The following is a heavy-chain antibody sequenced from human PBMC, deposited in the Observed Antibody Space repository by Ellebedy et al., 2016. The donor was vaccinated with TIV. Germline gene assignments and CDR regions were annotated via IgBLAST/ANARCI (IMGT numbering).Heavy chain of an antibody. CDR2: INPSGCSS. Sequence: ASVKVSCKASGYTFTSYFIYWVRQAPGQGLEWMGIINPSGCSSNYAQKFQGRVTMTRDTSTSTVHMQLSSLRAEDTAVYYCARGDNYYYDSSGYYYSYWGQGTLVTVSS. CDR3: ARGDNYYYDSSGYYYSY. D-gene: IGHD3-22*01. J-gene: IGHJ4*02. CDR1: GYTFTSYF. V-gene: IGHV1-46*01.